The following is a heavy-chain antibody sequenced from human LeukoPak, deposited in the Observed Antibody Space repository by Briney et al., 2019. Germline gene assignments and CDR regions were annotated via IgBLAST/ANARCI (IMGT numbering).Heavy chain of an antibody. Sequence: GGSLRLSCAASGFTFDDYAMHWVRQAPGKGLEWVSGISWNNGSIGYADSVKGRFTISRDNSKSTLFLQMNSLRAEDTAVYYCAKEQGRDGSFDYWGQGTLVTVSS. J-gene: IGHJ4*02. CDR2: ISWNNGSI. D-gene: IGHD5-24*01. V-gene: IGHV3-9*01. CDR3: AKEQGRDGSFDY. CDR1: GFTFDDYA.